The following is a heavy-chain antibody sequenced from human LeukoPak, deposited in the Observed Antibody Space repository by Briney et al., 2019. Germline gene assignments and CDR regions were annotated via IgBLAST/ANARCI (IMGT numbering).Heavy chain of an antibody. CDR2: IYYSGST. V-gene: IGHV4-39*07. J-gene: IGHJ5*02. CDR3: ARGGVGSGSSYREARFDP. D-gene: IGHD3-10*01. Sequence: SETLSLTCTVSGGSISSSSYYWGWIRQPPGKGLEWIGSIYYSGSTYYNPSLKSRVTISVDTSKNQFSLKLSSVTAADTAVYYCARGGVGSGSSYREARFDPWGQGTLVTVSS. CDR1: GGSISSSSYY.